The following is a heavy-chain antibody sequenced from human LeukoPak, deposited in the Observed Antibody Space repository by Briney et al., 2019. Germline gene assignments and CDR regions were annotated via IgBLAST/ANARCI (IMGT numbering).Heavy chain of an antibody. J-gene: IGHJ4*02. V-gene: IGHV4-59*12. Sequence: PSETLSLTCSVSGGPISSDYWSWIRQPPGKGLEWIGYICCSGRTNYNPSLKSRVTISVDTSKNQFSLKLSSVTAADTAVYYCARRSVAAAGIKFDYWGQGTLVTVSS. D-gene: IGHD6-13*01. CDR2: ICCSGRT. CDR3: ARRSVAAAGIKFDY. CDR1: GGPISSDY.